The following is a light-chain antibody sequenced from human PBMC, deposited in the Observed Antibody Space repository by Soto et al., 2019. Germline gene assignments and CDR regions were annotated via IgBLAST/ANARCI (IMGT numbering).Light chain of an antibody. CDR3: SSYTSSSTLV. Sequence: QSVLTQPASVSGSPGQSITISCIGTNSDVGAYKYVSWYQQQPDKAPKLIIYEVSNRPSGVSSRFSGSKSGNTASLTISGLQAEDEADYYCSSYTSSSTLVFGGGTKVTVL. V-gene: IGLV2-14*01. CDR2: EVS. CDR1: NSDVGAYKY. J-gene: IGLJ2*01.